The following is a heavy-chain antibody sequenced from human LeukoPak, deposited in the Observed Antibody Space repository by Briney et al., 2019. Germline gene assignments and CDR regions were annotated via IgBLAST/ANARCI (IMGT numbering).Heavy chain of an antibody. D-gene: IGHD1-26*01. Sequence: GGSLRLSCAASGFTFSGYPIHWVRQAPGKGLEWVAVISYDGSNKYYADSVKGRFTISRDNSKNTLYLQMNSLRAEDTAVYYCARGLSGSYYYGYWGQGTLVTVSS. J-gene: IGHJ4*02. CDR1: GFTFSGYP. CDR3: ARGLSGSYYYGY. V-gene: IGHV3-30-3*01. CDR2: ISYDGSNK.